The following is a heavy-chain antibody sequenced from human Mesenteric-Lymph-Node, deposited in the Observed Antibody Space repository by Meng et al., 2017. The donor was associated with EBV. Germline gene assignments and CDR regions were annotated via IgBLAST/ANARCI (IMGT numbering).Heavy chain of an antibody. Sequence: QVWIVQCGAALTTHGASVKVCGMFSGWDLTTHVKHGLRHAPGRGIEGLGWINVVNGNTKYSQRFQGRLPITWDTSETTVNMEMSSQRSEDTAVYYCATPRTMWKIDYWGQRTLVTVSS. D-gene: IGHD1-1*01. CDR1: GWDLTTHV. CDR2: INVVNGNT. J-gene: IGHJ4*02. V-gene: IGHV1-3*01. CDR3: ATPRTMWKIDY.